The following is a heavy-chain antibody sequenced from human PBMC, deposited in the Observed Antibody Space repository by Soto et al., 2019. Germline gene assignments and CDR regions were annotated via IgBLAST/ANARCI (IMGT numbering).Heavy chain of an antibody. J-gene: IGHJ6*02. CDR1: GYSFTSYW. CDR3: ARRQRRTYYYYGMDV. CDR2: IDPSDSYT. V-gene: IGHV5-10-1*01. Sequence: GESLKISCKGSGYSFTSYWISWVRQMPGKGLEWMGRIDPSDSYTNYSPSFQGHVTISADKSISTAYLRWSSLKASDTAMYYCARRQRRTYYYYGMDVWGQGTTVTVSS.